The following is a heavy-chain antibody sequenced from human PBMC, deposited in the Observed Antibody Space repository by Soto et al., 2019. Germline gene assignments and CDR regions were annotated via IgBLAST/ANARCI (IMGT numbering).Heavy chain of an antibody. CDR2: ISGSGGST. J-gene: IGHJ5*02. CDR3: VKVSTFYDILTGYYSTNFFDP. V-gene: IGHV3-23*01. D-gene: IGHD3-9*01. CDR1: GFTFSSYA. Sequence: GGSLRLSCAASGFTFSSYAMSWVRQAPGKGLEWVSAISGSGGSTYYADSVKGRFTISRDNSKNTFYLQMNSLRPEDTAVYYCVKVSTFYDILTGYYSTNFFDPWGQGTLVTVSS.